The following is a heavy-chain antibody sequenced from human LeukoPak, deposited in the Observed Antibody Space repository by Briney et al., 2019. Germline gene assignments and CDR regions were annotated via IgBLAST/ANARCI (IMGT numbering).Heavy chain of an antibody. D-gene: IGHD2-15*01. Sequence: GASVKVSCKASGGTFSSYATSWVRQAPGQGLEWMGGIIPIFGTANYAQKFQGRVTITADESTSTAYMELSSLRSEDTAVYYCARGNTPIGYCSGGSCWGYYFDYWGQGTLVTVSS. CDR1: GGTFSSYA. J-gene: IGHJ4*02. V-gene: IGHV1-69*01. CDR3: ARGNTPIGYCSGGSCWGYYFDY. CDR2: IIPIFGTA.